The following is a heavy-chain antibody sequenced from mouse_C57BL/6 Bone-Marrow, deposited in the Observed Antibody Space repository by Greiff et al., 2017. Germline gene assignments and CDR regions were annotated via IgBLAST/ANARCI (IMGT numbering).Heavy chain of an antibody. J-gene: IGHJ3*01. CDR1: GYAFSSYW. CDR2: IYPGDGDT. V-gene: IGHV1-80*01. D-gene: IGHD2-2*01. CDR3: ARSYGYDGFAY. Sequence: QVQLKESGAELVKPGASVKISCKASGYAFSSYWMNWVKQRPGKGLEWIGQIYPGDGDTNYNGKFKGKATLTADKSSSTAYMQLSSLTSEDSAVYFCARSYGYDGFAYWGRGTLVTVSA.